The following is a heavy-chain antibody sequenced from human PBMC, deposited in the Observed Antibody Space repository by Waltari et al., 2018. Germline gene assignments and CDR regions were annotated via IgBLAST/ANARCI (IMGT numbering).Heavy chain of an antibody. J-gene: IGHJ4*02. V-gene: IGHV3-23*01. CDR2: ITVSDDT. CDR3: AKPFYNWDDPLHS. Sequence: EVQLLESGGGLVQPGGSLRPSCAASGITFNNFAINWVRLAPGTGLDWVAAITVSDDTFYADSVMGRFTVSRDTSKNTVYLQMNGLRAEDTAIYYCAKPFYNWDDPLHSWGQGTLVAVSS. D-gene: IGHD1-20*01. CDR1: GITFNNFA.